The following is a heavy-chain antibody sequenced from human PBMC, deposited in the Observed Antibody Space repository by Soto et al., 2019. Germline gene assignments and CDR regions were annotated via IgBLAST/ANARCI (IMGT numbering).Heavy chain of an antibody. Sequence: QVQLVQSGAEVKNPGASVKVSCKASGYTFTRYGIGWARQAPGQGLEWMGWINTYNGNTNYAQNVQGRVTLTTDTSSSTAYMELRSLRSNDTAIYYCAMVDVYVTPSPQDVWGPGTTGIVSS. J-gene: IGHJ6*02. CDR3: AMVDVYVTPSPQDV. V-gene: IGHV1-18*01. D-gene: IGHD3-16*01. CDR1: GYTFTRYG. CDR2: INTYNGNT.